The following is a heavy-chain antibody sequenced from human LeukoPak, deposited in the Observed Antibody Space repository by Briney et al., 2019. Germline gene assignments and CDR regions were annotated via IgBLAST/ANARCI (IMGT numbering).Heavy chain of an antibody. CDR3: ARVPFGGYDIDY. Sequence: ASVKVSCKASGYTFTGYYIHWVRQAPGQGLEWMGWINPHSGGTNYAQKFQARVTMTRDTSINTAYMELSGLRSDDTAVYYCARVPFGGYDIDYWGQGTLVTVSS. J-gene: IGHJ4*02. CDR2: INPHSGGT. V-gene: IGHV1-2*02. D-gene: IGHD5-12*01. CDR1: GYTFTGYY.